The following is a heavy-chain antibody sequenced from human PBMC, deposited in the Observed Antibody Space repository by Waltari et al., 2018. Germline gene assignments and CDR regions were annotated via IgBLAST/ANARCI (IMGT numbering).Heavy chain of an antibody. D-gene: IGHD1-26*01. CDR3: AKAPASSSSGRNYFDL. CDR2: IWYDGSNK. Sequence: QVQLVESGGGVVQPGRSLRLSCAASGFTFSSYGMHWVRQAPGKGLEWVAVIWYDGSNKYYAYSVKGRFTISRDNSKNTLYLQMNSLRAEDTAVYYCAKAPASSSSGRNYFDLWGQGTLVTVSS. J-gene: IGHJ4*02. V-gene: IGHV3-33*06. CDR1: GFTFSSYG.